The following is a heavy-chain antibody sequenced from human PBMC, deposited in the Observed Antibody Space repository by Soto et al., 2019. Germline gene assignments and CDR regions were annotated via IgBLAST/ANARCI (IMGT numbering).Heavy chain of an antibody. V-gene: IGHV3-23*01. J-gene: IGHJ4*02. D-gene: IGHD6-13*01. CDR3: AKGLINGRWYAAD. CDR2: ITDSGTGT. Sequence: EVHLLESGGGLVQPGESLRLSCGASGFTFSSCIMSWVRQAPGKGLEWVSCITDSGTGTYYADSVKGRFTISRDNSKNTMYLQMNNLSAEDTGVYYCAKGLINGRWYAADWGQGTLVTVSS. CDR1: GFTFSSCI.